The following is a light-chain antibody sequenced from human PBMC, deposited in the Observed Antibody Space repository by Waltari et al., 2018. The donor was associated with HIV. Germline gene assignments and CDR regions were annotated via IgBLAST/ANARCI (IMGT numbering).Light chain of an antibody. J-gene: IGKJ2*01. Sequence: DIQMTQSPSSLSASVGDRVTITCRASQTISSSLNWYQEKPGTAPKLLIFAASTLQSGVPSRFSGGGSGTDFTLTINSLHPEDFATYYCQQSYSAPYAFGQGTKVEIK. V-gene: IGKV1-39*01. CDR1: QTISSS. CDR2: AAS. CDR3: QQSYSAPYA.